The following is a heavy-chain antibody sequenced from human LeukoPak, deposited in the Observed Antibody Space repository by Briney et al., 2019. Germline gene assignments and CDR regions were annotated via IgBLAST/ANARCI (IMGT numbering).Heavy chain of an antibody. Sequence: GSLRLSCAASGFTFSSYSMNWVRQAPGKGLEWVSSISSSSSYIYYADSVKGRFTISRDNAKNSLYLQMNSLRAEDTAVYYCARGSRFLEWLSHEVPNWFDPWGRGTLVTVSS. CDR1: GFTFSSYS. CDR3: ARGSRFLEWLSHEVPNWFDP. D-gene: IGHD3-3*01. J-gene: IGHJ5*02. CDR2: ISSSSSYI. V-gene: IGHV3-21*01.